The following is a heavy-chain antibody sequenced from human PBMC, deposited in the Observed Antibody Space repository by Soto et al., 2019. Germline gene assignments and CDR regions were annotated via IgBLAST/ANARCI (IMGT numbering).Heavy chain of an antibody. D-gene: IGHD6-19*01. Sequence: QVQLQESGPGLLKPSETLSLTCTISGASTGGYYWSWIRQSPGRGLEWIGYVFSNGSTNYSPSLQSRDAISLGTSRRQSSLKRTSVTAADTALYYCARHWWSSGSYLVFDSWGQGTQVTVSS. J-gene: IGHJ4*02. CDR3: ARHWWSSGSYLVFDS. V-gene: IGHV4-59*08. CDR2: VFSNGST. CDR1: GASTGGYY.